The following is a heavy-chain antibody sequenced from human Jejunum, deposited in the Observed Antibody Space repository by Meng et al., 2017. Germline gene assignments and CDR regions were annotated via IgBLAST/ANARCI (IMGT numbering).Heavy chain of an antibody. Sequence: SETLSLTCSVSGASISSNNYYWGWIRQPPGKGLEWIASFTYGGSTYSSPSLNSRVFISFDTTKTLFSLKLTSVTAADTAAYYCATGPYSGNWGQGTLVTVSS. CDR1: GASISSNNYY. CDR3: ATGPYSGN. V-gene: IGHV4-39*07. CDR2: FTYGGST. J-gene: IGHJ4*02. D-gene: IGHD1-1*01.